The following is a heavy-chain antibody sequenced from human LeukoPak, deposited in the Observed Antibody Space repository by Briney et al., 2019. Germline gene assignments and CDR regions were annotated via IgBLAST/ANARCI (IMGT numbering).Heavy chain of an antibody. CDR3: ARAGPGYCSGSSCFDY. J-gene: IGHJ4*02. CDR1: GGSISGSY. CDR2: IYYIGKT. D-gene: IGHD2-15*01. V-gene: IGHV4-59*01. Sequence: SETLSLTCTVSGGSISGSYWSWIRQPPGKGLEWIGYIYYIGKTNYNPSLKSRVTISLDTSKNQFSLKLSSVTAADTAVYYCARAGPGYCSGSSCFDYWGQGTLVTVSS.